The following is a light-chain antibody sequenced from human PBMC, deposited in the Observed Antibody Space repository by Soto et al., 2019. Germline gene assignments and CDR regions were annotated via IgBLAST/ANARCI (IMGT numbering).Light chain of an antibody. CDR3: EQYGSSPPSIT. J-gene: IGKJ5*01. V-gene: IGKV3-20*01. Sequence: EIVLTQSPGTLSLSPGERATLSCRASQSVSSSDLAWYQQKPGQAPRLLIYGASSRATGIPDRFSGSGSGTDFTLTISGLDPEDFAIYYCEQYGSSPPSITFGQGTRLEIK. CDR1: QSVSSSD. CDR2: GAS.